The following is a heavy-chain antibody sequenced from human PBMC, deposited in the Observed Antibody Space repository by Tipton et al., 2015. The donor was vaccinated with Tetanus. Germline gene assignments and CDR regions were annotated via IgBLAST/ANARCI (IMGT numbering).Heavy chain of an antibody. CDR2: INHSGNT. Sequence: TLSLTCAVYGASFSDYYWSWIRQAPGKGLEWIGEINHSGNTNHNPSLKSRVTLSVDTSKNQFSLKLNSVTAADTAMYYCVTVNFPNYYHCGMDAWGQGTTVTVSS. CDR1: GASFSDYY. D-gene: IGHD1-1*01. J-gene: IGHJ6*02. V-gene: IGHV4-34*01. CDR3: VTVNFPNYYHCGMDA.